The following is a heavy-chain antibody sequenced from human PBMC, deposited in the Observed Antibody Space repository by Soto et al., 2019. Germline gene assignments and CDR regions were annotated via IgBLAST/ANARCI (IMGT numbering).Heavy chain of an antibody. D-gene: IGHD6-13*01. J-gene: IGHJ4*02. V-gene: IGHV1-2*02. Sequence: ASVKVSCKASGYTFTGYYMHWVRQAPGQGLEWMGWIDPNSGGTNYAQKFQGRVTMTRDTSISTAYMELSRLRSDDTAVYYCAIEYSSSWYPFAYWGQGTLVTVS. CDR3: AIEYSSSWYPFAY. CDR2: IDPNSGGT. CDR1: GYTFTGYY.